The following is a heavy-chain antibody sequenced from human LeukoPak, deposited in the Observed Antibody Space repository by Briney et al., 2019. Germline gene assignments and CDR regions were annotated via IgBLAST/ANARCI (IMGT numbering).Heavy chain of an antibody. CDR2: IRYDGSNK. J-gene: IGHJ4*02. Sequence: GGSLRLSCAASGFTFSSYGMHWVRQAPGKGLEWVAFIRYDGSNKYYADSVKGRFTISRDNSKNTLYLQMNSLRAEDTAVYYCATCITVVVPAAINDYFDYWGQGTLVTVSS. D-gene: IGHD2-2*01. V-gene: IGHV3-30*02. CDR1: GFTFSSYG. CDR3: ATCITVVVPAAINDYFDY.